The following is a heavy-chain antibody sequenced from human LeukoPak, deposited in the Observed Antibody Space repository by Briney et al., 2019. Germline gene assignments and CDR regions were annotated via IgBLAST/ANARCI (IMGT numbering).Heavy chain of an antibody. CDR1: GGSISSSSYY. CDR3: ASAGWDNLFDY. V-gene: IGHV4-39*01. Sequence: SETLSLTCTVSGGSISSSSYYWGWIRQPPGKGLEWIGSIYYSGSTYYNPSLKSRVTISVDTSKNQFSLKLSSVTAADTAVYYCASAGWDNLFDYWGQGTLVTVSS. CDR2: IYYSGST. J-gene: IGHJ4*02. D-gene: IGHD1/OR15-1a*01.